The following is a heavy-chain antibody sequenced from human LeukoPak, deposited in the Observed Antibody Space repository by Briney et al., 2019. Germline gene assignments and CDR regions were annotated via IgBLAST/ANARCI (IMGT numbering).Heavy chain of an antibody. Sequence: GGSLRLSCAASGFIFDDYAMHWVRHAPGKGLEWVSGISWNSGSIGYADSVKGRFTISRDNAKNSLYLQMNSLRAEDTAVYYCARVYGGDAFNIWGQGTMVTVSS. CDR3: ARVYGGDAFNI. CDR1: GFIFDDYA. J-gene: IGHJ3*02. V-gene: IGHV3-9*01. D-gene: IGHD4-17*01. CDR2: ISWNSGSI.